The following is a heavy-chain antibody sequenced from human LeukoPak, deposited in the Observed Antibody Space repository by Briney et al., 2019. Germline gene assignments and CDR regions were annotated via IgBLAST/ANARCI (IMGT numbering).Heavy chain of an antibody. CDR2: IRYDGSLK. J-gene: IGHJ3*02. CDR3: AKVRTEIDANAFGI. Sequence: GGSLRLSCAASGFTFSTYSMHWVRQAPGKGLEWVAFIRYDGSLKHYADSVKGRFTISRDNSKNTLYLQMDSMSADDTAVFYCAKVRTEIDANAFGIWGHGSMVTVSS. D-gene: IGHD1-14*01. V-gene: IGHV3-30*02. CDR1: GFTFSTYS.